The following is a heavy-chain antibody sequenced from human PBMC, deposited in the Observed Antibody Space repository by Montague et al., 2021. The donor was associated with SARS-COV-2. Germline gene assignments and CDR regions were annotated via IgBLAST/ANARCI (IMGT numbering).Heavy chain of an antibody. CDR1: GGSTASHY. CDR3: ARDWAFDP. Sequence: SETRSLTCTVSGGSTASHYWNWIRQSPGKRPEWIGYVYYNGDTKYNPSPQSRVTISIDTSENQFSLRLNSVTAADTAVYFCARDWAFDPWGQGRLVTVSS. V-gene: IGHV4-59*11. J-gene: IGHJ3*01. CDR2: VYYNGDT.